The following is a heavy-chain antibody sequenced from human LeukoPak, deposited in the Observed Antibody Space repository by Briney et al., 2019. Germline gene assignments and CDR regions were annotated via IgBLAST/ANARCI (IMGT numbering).Heavy chain of an antibody. CDR1: GYTFTSYG. CDR3: SRLLGYYYYYYMDV. J-gene: IGHJ6*03. Sequence: GASVKVSCKASGYTFTSYGISWVRQAPGQGLEWMGWISAYNGNTSYAQKLQGRVTMTTDTSTSTAYMELRSLRSDDTAVYYCSRLLGYYYYYYMDVWGKGTTVTVSS. CDR2: ISAYNGNT. V-gene: IGHV1-18*01. D-gene: IGHD2-8*02.